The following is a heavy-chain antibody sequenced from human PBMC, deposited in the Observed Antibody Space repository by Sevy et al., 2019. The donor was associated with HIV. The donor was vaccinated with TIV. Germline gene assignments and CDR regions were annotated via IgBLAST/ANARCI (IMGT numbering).Heavy chain of an antibody. V-gene: IGHV1-46*01. CDR2: INPGGGST. CDR1: GYTFTSYY. CDR3: ARGGSSGWTYFDY. D-gene: IGHD6-19*01. Sequence: ASVKVSCKASGYTFTSYYTHWVRQAPGQGLEWMGIINPGGGSTSYAQMFQGRVTLTRDTSTSTVYMELSSLRSDDTAVYYCARGGSSGWTYFDYWGQGTLVTVSS. J-gene: IGHJ4*02.